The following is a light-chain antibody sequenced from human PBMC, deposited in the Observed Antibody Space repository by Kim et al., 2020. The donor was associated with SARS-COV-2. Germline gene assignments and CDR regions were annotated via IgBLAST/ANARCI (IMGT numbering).Light chain of an antibody. CDR3: SAYASSNNFV. CDR2: EVS. CDR1: NRDVGGYKY. J-gene: IGLJ1*01. Sequence: GQSGTVSCTGTNRDVGGYKYVSWYQQHPNKAPKRMIDEVSKRPSGVPDRFSGSKSGSTACLTVSGLQAEDEADYCCSAYASSNNFVFGTGTKVTVL. V-gene: IGLV2-8*01.